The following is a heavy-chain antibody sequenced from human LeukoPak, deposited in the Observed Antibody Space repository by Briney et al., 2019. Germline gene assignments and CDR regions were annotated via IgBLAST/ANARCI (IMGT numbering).Heavy chain of an antibody. J-gene: IGHJ4*02. CDR2: IKQNGGEK. CDR3: ARVPGVTRYFDS. Sequence: GGSLRLSCAASGFTFTCCWMSWVRHTPGKGLEWVASIKQNGGEKFYADSVKGRFTISRDSAKNSLYLQLNSLRAEDTAVYYCARVPGVTRYFDSWGQGILVTVSS. D-gene: IGHD4-23*01. V-gene: IGHV3-7*01. CDR1: GFTFTCCW.